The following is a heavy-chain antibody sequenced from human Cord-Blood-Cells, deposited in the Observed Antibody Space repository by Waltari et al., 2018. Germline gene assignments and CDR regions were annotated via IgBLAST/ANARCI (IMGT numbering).Heavy chain of an antibody. Sequence: QVQLVQSGAEVKKPGASVKVSCKASGYTFTGYSMHWVRQAPGQGLEWMGRINPNSVGTNYAQKFQGRVTMTRDTSISTAYMELSRLRSDDTAVYYCAREGKGYSSSVEDYWGQGTLVTVSS. J-gene: IGHJ4*02. CDR1: GYTFTGYS. V-gene: IGHV1-2*06. D-gene: IGHD6-6*01. CDR3: AREGKGYSSSVEDY. CDR2: INPNSVGT.